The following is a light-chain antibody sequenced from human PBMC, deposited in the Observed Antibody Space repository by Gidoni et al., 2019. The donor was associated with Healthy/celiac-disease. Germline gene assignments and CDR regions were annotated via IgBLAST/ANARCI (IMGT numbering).Light chain of an antibody. V-gene: IGKV1-39*01. CDR1: QSISSY. Sequence: EIQMTQSPSYLSASVGDRVTITCRASQSISSYLNWYQQKPGKAPKLLIYAASSLQSGVPSRFSGSGSGTDFTLTISSLQSEDFATYYCQQYYSTPFTFGPGTKVEIK. CDR3: QQYYSTPFT. J-gene: IGKJ3*01. CDR2: AAS.